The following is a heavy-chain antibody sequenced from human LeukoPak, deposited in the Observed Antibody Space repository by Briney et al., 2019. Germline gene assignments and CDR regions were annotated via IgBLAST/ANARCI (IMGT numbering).Heavy chain of an antibody. J-gene: IGHJ6*03. Sequence: SVKVSXKASGGTFRSYAISWVRQAPGQGLEWIGGIIPIFGTANYAQKFQGRVTITADESTSTAYMELSSLRSEDTAVYYCARDIWESGYAPKGAYYYYMDVWGKGTTVTVSS. D-gene: IGHD5-12*01. CDR2: IIPIFGTA. V-gene: IGHV1-69*13. CDR1: GGTFRSYA. CDR3: ARDIWESGYAPKGAYYYYMDV.